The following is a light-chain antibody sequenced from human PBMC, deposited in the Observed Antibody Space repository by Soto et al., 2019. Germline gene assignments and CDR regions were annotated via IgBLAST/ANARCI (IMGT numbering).Light chain of an antibody. CDR2: GSS. CDR3: QQYVSSPPYT. V-gene: IGKV3-20*01. Sequence: EVVLTQSPGTLSLSPGERATLSCSASQSVTNKYLAWYQQKPGQAPRLLIFGSSDRATGIPDRFSGSGSGTAFTLTISRLEPEDFAVYYCQQYVSSPPYTFGQGTKLEI. CDR1: QSVTNKY. J-gene: IGKJ2*01.